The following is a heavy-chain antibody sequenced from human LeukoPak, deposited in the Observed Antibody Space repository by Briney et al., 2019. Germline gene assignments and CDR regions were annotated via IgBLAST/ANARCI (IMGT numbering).Heavy chain of an antibody. J-gene: IGHJ4*02. CDR3: ARARGLVRGVEPDY. CDR2: IYHSGST. V-gene: IGHV4-4*02. Sequence: SETLSLTCAVSGGSISSSNWWSWVRQPPGKGLEWIGEIYHSGSTNYNPSLKSRVTISVDKSKNQFSLSLTSVTAADTAVYYCARARGLVRGVEPDYWGQGTLVTVSS. D-gene: IGHD3-10*01. CDR1: GGSISSSNW.